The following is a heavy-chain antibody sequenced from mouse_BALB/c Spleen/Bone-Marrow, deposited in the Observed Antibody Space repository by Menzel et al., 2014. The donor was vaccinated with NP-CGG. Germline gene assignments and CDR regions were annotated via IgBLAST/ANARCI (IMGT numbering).Heavy chain of an antibody. V-gene: IGHV1-5*01. D-gene: IGHD3-1*01. CDR1: GYTFSNYW. CDR2: IYPGNSDT. J-gene: IGHJ2*01. Sequence: EVQGVESGTVLARPGAAVKMSCKASGYTFSNYWMHWVKRRPGQGLEWIGTIYPGNSDTTYNQKFKGKAKLTAVTSTSTAYMELSSLTNEDSAVYYCTTLARSDFDYWGQGTTLTVSS. CDR3: TTLARSDFDY.